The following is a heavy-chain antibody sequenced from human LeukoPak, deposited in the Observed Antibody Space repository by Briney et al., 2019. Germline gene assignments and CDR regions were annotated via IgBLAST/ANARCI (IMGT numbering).Heavy chain of an antibody. J-gene: IGHJ5*02. Sequence: SETLSLTCAVYGGPFSGYYWSWIRQPPGKGLEWIGEINHSGSTNYNPSLKSRVTISVDTSKNQFSLKLSSVTAADTAVYYCARGASSSWYWFDPWGQGTLVTVSS. CDR2: INHSGST. CDR1: GGPFSGYY. CDR3: ARGASSSWYWFDP. D-gene: IGHD6-13*01. V-gene: IGHV4-34*01.